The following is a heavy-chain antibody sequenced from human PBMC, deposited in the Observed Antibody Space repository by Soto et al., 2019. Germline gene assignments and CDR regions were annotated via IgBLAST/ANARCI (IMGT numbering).Heavy chain of an antibody. V-gene: IGHV3-23*01. CDR2: ISGSGGST. D-gene: IGHD3-3*01. Sequence: GGSLRLSCGASGFTFENYAMSWVRQDPGKGLEWVSGISGSGGSTYYADSVKGRFTISRDNSKNTLYLQMNSLRAEDTAVYYCAKGGEITIFGVVNYYMDVWGKGTTVTVSS. CDR1: GFTFENYA. CDR3: AKGGEITIFGVVNYYMDV. J-gene: IGHJ6*03.